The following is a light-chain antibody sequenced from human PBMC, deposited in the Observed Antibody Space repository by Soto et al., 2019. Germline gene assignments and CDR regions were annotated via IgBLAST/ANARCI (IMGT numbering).Light chain of an antibody. CDR1: QSVLYSSKNKNY. CDR2: WAS. J-gene: IGKJ2*01. V-gene: IGKV4-1*01. CDR3: QQYYSSPPT. Sequence: DIVMTQSPDSLAVSLGERATINCKSSQSVLYSSKNKNYLAWYQQKPGQPPKLLIYWASTRESGVPDRFSGSGSGTDFTLTISSLQAEDVAVYFCQQYYSSPPTFGQGTKLEIQ.